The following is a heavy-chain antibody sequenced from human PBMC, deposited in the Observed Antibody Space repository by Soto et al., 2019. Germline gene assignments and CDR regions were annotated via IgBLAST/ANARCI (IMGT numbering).Heavy chain of an antibody. CDR1: GGTFRSDS. CDR2: IIPIFDIT. CDR3: ARPDEGGYSSNHHYYYALDV. V-gene: IGHV1-69*01. D-gene: IGHD3-22*01. J-gene: IGHJ6*02. Sequence: QVQLVQSGAEVKKPGSSVKVSCKASGGTFRSDSISWVRQAPGQGLEWMGGIIPIFDITNYAQKFQGRVTITADESTRTAYMALSSLGSDDTAVYYCARPDEGGYSSNHHYYYALDVWGQGTTVTV.